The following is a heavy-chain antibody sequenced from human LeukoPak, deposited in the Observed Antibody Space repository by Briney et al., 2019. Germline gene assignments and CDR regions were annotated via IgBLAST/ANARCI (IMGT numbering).Heavy chain of an antibody. CDR1: GGSITSGTYY. Sequence: SQTLSLTCTVSGGSITSGTYYWSWIRQRPGKGLEWIGYTHYSGSTYYNPSLKSRVTISVDTSKNQFSLKLSSVTAADTAVYYCARDGPGEYYDILTGYRQQGYYYYMDVWGKGTTVTVSS. CDR2: THYSGST. J-gene: IGHJ6*03. CDR3: ARDGPGEYYDILTGYRQQGYYYYMDV. V-gene: IGHV4-31*03. D-gene: IGHD3-9*01.